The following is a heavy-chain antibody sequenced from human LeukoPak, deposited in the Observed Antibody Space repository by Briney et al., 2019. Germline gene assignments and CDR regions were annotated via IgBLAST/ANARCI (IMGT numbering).Heavy chain of an antibody. Sequence: ASVKVSCKVSGNTLTKVSMHWVRQAPGKGLQWIGGFDPANGGKIYAQQFQGRVTMTEDTSTDTAYMELNSLRSEDTAVHYCVAEGCSGGICYPYFDLWGRGTLVIVSS. CDR2: FDPANGGK. V-gene: IGHV1-24*01. CDR3: VAEGCSGGICYPYFDL. CDR1: GNTLTKVS. D-gene: IGHD2-15*01. J-gene: IGHJ2*01.